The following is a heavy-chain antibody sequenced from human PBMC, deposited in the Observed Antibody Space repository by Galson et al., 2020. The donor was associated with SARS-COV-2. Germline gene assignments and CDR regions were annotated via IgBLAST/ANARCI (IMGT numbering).Heavy chain of an antibody. Sequence: GESLKISCKGSGYSFTSYWIGWVRQMPGKGLEWMGIIYPGDSDTRYSPSFQGQVTISADKSISTAYLQWTSLKASDTAMYYCARRSRITIFLRKFQDDAFDIWGQGTMVTVSS. J-gene: IGHJ3*02. CDR2: IYPGDSDT. D-gene: IGHD3-3*01. V-gene: IGHV5-51*01. CDR1: GYSFTSYW. CDR3: ARRSRITIFLRKFQDDAFDI.